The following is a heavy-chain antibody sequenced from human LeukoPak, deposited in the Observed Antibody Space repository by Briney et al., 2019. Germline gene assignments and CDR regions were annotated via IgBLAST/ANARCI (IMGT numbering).Heavy chain of an antibody. CDR2: ICPRDGST. D-gene: IGHD4-17*01. CDR3: ARVPTTVTTGFDY. V-gene: IGHV1-46*01. Sequence: ASVKVSCKASGYTFTSNYIHWVRQAPGQGLEWMGMICPRDGSTSYAQKFQGRVTMTRNTSISTAYMELSSLRSKDTAVYYCARVPTTVTTGFDYWGQGTLVTVSS. J-gene: IGHJ4*02. CDR1: GYTFTSNY.